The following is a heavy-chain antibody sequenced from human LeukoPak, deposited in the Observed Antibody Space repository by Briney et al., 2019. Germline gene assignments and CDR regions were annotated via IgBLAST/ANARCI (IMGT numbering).Heavy chain of an antibody. D-gene: IGHD2-2*01. CDR3: ARHRGGGSIYYFDY. V-gene: IGHV5-10-1*01. CDR1: GYSFSSCW. CDR2: IDPSDSYT. J-gene: IGHJ4*02. Sequence: GESLKISCKGSGYSFSSCWISWVRQMPGKGLEWMGRIDPSDSYTNYSPSFQGHVTISADKSISTAYLQWSSLKASDTAMYYCARHRGGGSIYYFDYWGQGTLVTVSS.